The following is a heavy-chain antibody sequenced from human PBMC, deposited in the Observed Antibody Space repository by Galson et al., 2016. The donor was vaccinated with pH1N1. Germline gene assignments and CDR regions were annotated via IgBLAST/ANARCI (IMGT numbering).Heavy chain of an antibody. CDR2: ISYDGGNK. CDR1: GFTFTSYA. D-gene: IGHD6-13*01. CDR3: AKVVRGSSWPSFDY. V-gene: IGHV3-30*04. Sequence: SLRLSCAASGFTFTSYAMHWVRQAPGKGLEWVAVISYDGGNKYYADSVKGRFTISRDNSKNTLYLQMNSLRAEDTAVYYCAKVVRGSSWPSFDYWGQGTLVTVSS. J-gene: IGHJ4*02.